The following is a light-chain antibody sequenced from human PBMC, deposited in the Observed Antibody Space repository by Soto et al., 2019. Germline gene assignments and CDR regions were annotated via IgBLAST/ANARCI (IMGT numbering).Light chain of an antibody. CDR1: SSNIGAGYD. CDR2: ANS. V-gene: IGLV1-40*01. Sequence: QSVLTQPPSVSGAPGQRVTISCTGSSSNIGAGYDVHWYQQLPGTAPQLLIYANSNRPSGVPGRFSGSKSGASASLAITGLQAEDEADYYCSSYAGSNNYVFGTGTKVTVL. CDR3: SSYAGSNNYV. J-gene: IGLJ1*01.